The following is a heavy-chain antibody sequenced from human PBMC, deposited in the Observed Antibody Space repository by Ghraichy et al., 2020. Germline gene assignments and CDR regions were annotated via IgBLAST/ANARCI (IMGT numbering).Heavy chain of an antibody. V-gene: IGHV4-39*01. D-gene: IGHD4-11*01. Sequence: ETLSLTCTVSGGSIRTSSYYWGWIRQPPGKGLEWIGSIYFSGSTYYNPSRKSRVSMSVDTSKNQFSLKLSSVTAADTAVFYCGGYSNYLDAFDIWGQGTMVTLSS. J-gene: IGHJ3*02. CDR3: GGYSNYLDAFDI. CDR1: GGSIRTSSYY. CDR2: IYFSGST.